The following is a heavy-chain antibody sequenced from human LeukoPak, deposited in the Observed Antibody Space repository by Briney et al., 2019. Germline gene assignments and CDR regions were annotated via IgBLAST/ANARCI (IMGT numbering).Heavy chain of an antibody. V-gene: IGHV3-21*01. D-gene: IGHD6-19*01. CDR1: GFTFSSYS. CDR3: ARDSGWYRFDY. CDR2: ISSSSSYI. J-gene: IGHJ4*02. Sequence: VGSLRLSCAASGFTFSSYSMNWVRQAPGKGLEWVSSISSSSSYIYYADSVKGRFTISRDNAKNSLYLQMNSLRAEDTAVYYCARDSGWYRFDYWGQGTLVTVSS.